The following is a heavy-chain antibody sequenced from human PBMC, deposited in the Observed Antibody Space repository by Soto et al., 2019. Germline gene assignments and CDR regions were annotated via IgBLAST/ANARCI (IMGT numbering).Heavy chain of an antibody. D-gene: IGHD3-9*01. Sequence: QITLKESGPTLVKPTQTLTLTCTFSGFSLSTSGVGVGWIRQPPGKALEWLALIYWDDDKRYSPSLKSRLTITKDTSNIQVVLTMTNMDPVDTATYYCAHSPLYYDILTGYYGGAFDIWGPGTMVTVSS. CDR2: IYWDDDK. CDR3: AHSPLYYDILTGYYGGAFDI. J-gene: IGHJ3*02. V-gene: IGHV2-5*02. CDR1: GFSLSTSGVG.